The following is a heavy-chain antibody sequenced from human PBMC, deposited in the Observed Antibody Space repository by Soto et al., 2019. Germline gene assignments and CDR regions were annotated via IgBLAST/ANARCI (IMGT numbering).Heavy chain of an antibody. Sequence: SVKVSCKASGGTFSSYAISWVRQAPGQGLEWMGGIIPIFGTANCAQKFQGRVTITADKSTSTAYMELSSLRSEDTAVYYCATVRPNITMIVVAHAFDIWGQGTMVTVSS. V-gene: IGHV1-69*06. CDR1: GGTFSSYA. D-gene: IGHD3-22*01. CDR2: IIPIFGTA. J-gene: IGHJ3*02. CDR3: ATVRPNITMIVVAHAFDI.